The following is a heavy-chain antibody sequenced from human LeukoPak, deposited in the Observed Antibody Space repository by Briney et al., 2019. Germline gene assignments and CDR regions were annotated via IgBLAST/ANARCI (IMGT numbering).Heavy chain of an antibody. D-gene: IGHD2-2*01. V-gene: IGHV3-23*01. J-gene: IGHJ4*02. Sequence: GGSLRLSCAASGCTFSSYAMSWVREAPGKGLEWVSAISGSGGSTYYADSVKGRFTISRDNSKNSLYLQMNTLRAEDTAVYYCASESPSSSSRTLDYWGQGTLVTVSS. CDR2: ISGSGGST. CDR3: ASESPSSSSRTLDY. CDR1: GCTFSSYA.